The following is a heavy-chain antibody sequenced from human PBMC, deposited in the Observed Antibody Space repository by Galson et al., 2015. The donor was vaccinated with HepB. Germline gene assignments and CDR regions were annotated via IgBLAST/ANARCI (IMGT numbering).Heavy chain of an antibody. V-gene: IGHV3-74*01. J-gene: IGHJ4*02. Sequence: SLRLSCAASGFTFSSYWMHWVRQAPGKGLVWVSRINSDGSSTSYADSVKGRFTISRDNAKNTLYLQMNSLRAEDTAVYYCARAGDARPYCGGDCYPAFDYWGQGTLVTVSS. CDR1: GFTFSSYW. CDR2: INSDGSST. D-gene: IGHD2-21*01. CDR3: ARAGDARPYCGGDCYPAFDY.